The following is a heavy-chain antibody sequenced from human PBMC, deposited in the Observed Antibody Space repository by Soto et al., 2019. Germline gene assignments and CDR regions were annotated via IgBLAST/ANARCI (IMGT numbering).Heavy chain of an antibody. CDR2: IIPILGIA. J-gene: IGHJ3*02. CDR1: GGTFSSYT. V-gene: IGHV1-69*02. CDR3: ASLNEYSSSGDAFDI. D-gene: IGHD6-6*01. Sequence: QVQLVQSGAEVKPGSSVKVSCKASGGTFSSYTISWVRQAPGQGLEWMGRIIPILGIANYAQKFQGRVTITADKSTSTAYMELSSLRSEDTAVYYCASLNEYSSSGDAFDIWGQGTMVTVSS.